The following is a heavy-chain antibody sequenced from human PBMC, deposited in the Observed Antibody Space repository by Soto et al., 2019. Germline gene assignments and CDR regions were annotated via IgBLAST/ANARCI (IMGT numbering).Heavy chain of an antibody. CDR2: INPNSGGT. CDR1: GYTFTGYY. D-gene: IGHD6-13*01. Sequence: QVQLVQSGAEVKKPGASVKVSCKASGYTFTGYYMHWVRQAPGQGLEWMGWINPNSGGTNYAQKFQGWVTMTRDTSISTAYMELSSVTAADTAVYYCARDLSSWPYYGMDVWGQGTTVTVSS. J-gene: IGHJ6*02. V-gene: IGHV1-2*04. CDR3: ARDLSSWPYYGMDV.